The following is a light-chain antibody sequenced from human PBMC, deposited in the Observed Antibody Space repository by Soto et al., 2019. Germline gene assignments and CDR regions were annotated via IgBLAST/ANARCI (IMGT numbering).Light chain of an antibody. CDR3: QQYGASPLT. CDR2: GGY. V-gene: IGKV3-20*01. CDR1: QSVSSSN. J-gene: IGKJ1*01. Sequence: EIVLTQSPGTLSLSPGDRATISCRASQSVSSSNLAWYQQKRGQSPRVIIYGGYTRAAGIPARFSGSGSGTDFTLTISRLEAEDFAVYYCQQYGASPLTFGQGTKVEIK.